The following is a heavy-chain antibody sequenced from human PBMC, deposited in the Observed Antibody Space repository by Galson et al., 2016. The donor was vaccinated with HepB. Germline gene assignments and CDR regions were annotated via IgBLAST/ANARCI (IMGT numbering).Heavy chain of an antibody. CDR3: VRGDVYIPGDV. D-gene: IGHD5-24*01. V-gene: IGHV3-23*01. CDR2: ISGSGDNT. Sequence: SLRLSCAASGFTFSKYAMSWVRQAPGKGLEWVSAISGSGDNTYYTDSVRGRFTISRDNSGNSLSLQMTSLRAEDSGVYYCVRGDVYIPGDVWGQGTTVTVSS. CDR1: GFTFSKYA. J-gene: IGHJ6*02.